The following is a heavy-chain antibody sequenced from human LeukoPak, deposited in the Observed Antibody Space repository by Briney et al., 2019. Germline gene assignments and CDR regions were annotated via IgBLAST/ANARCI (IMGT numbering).Heavy chain of an antibody. V-gene: IGHV4-59*01. D-gene: IGHD3-10*01. CDR1: GGSISSYY. Sequence: SETLSLTCTVSGGSISSYYWSWIRQPPGKGLEWIGYIYYSGSTNYNPSLKSRVTISVDTSKNQFSLKLSSVTAADTAVYYCATALTPYPGYYFDYWGQGTLVTVSS. CDR2: IYYSGST. CDR3: ATALTPYPGYYFDY. J-gene: IGHJ4*02.